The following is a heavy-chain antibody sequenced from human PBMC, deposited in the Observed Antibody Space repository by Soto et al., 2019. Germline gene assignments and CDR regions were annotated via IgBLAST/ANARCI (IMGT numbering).Heavy chain of an antibody. V-gene: IGHV3-23*01. CDR1: GFTFSSYA. J-gene: IGHJ4*02. Sequence: EVQLLESGGGLVQPGGSLRLSCAASGFTFSSYAMRWVRQAPGKGLEWVSAISGSGGSTYYADSVKGRFTISRDNSKKTLYLQMNSLSAEDPAVYYCARRGSGSYYDYWGQGTLVTVSS. D-gene: IGHD1-26*01. CDR3: ARRGSGSYYDY. CDR2: ISGSGGST.